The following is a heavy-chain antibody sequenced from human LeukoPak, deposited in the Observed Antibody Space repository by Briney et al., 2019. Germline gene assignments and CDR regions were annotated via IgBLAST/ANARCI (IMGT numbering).Heavy chain of an antibody. D-gene: IGHD1-1*01. V-gene: IGHV4-30-4*01. CDR2: ICYSGST. CDR3: ARADRSISGTTCWFDP. J-gene: IGHJ5*02. CDR1: GGSISSGDYY. Sequence: SQTLSLTCTVSGGSISSGDYYWRWIRQPPGKGLEWIRYICYSGSTYYNPSLKSRVTISVDTSKNQFSLKLSSVTAADTAVYYCARADRSISGTTCWFDPWGQGTLVTVSS.